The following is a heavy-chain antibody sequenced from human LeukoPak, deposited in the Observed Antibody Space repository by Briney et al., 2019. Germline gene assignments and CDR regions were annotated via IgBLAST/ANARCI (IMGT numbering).Heavy chain of an antibody. D-gene: IGHD1-26*01. V-gene: IGHV4-39*07. CDR3: ATTTIRLGY. J-gene: IGHJ4*02. CDR1: GGPISSSSHY. Sequence: PSETLSLTCTVSGGPISSSSHYWGWIRQPPGKGLEWIGSMYYRGSTYHNPSLKSRVTISVDTSKNQFSLKLSSVTAADTAVYYCATTTIRLGYWGQGTLVTVSS. CDR2: MYYRGST.